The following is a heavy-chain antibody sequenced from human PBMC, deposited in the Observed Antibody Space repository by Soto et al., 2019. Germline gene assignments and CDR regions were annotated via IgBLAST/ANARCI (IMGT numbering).Heavy chain of an antibody. J-gene: IGHJ6*02. CDR3: AREKSLYGSGSYYYYYGMDV. CDR1: GYTFTSYG. V-gene: IGHV1-18*01. D-gene: IGHD3-10*01. CDR2: ISAYNGNT. Sequence: ASVKVSCKASGYTFTSYGISWVRQAPGQGLEWMGWISAYNGNTNYAQKLQGRVTMTTDTSTSTAYMELRSLRSDDTAVYYCAREKSLYGSGSYYYYYGMDVCGQGTTVTVSS.